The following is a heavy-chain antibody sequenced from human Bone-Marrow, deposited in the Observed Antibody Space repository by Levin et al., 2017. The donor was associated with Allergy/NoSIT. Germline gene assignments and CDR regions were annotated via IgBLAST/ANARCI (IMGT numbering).Heavy chain of an antibody. CDR1: GGSISSADFY. V-gene: IGHV4-30-4*01. CDR3: VRGPWFPTGIAAADQVPTPISTYAMDV. CDR2: MYYSGST. Sequence: SETLSLTCNVSGGSISSADFYWSWVRQPPGKGLEWIGYMYYSGSTNYSPSLKSRVMISVDRSKNQLSLKMTSVTAADTAVYYCVRGPWFPTGIAAADQVPTPISTYAMDVWGQGTTVTVSS. J-gene: IGHJ6*02. D-gene: IGHD6-13*01.